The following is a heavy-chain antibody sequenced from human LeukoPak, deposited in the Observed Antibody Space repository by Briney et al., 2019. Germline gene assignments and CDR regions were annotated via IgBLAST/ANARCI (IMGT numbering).Heavy chain of an antibody. Sequence: SLILSCAASVFTFYYYAIQSVRQAPGKGLEWVSGISWNSGSIGDADSVKGRFTISRDNAKNSLYLQMNSLRAEDTALYYCAKGDYGDSQGAFDIWGQGTMVTVSS. CDR3: AKGDYGDSQGAFDI. CDR1: VFTFYYYA. J-gene: IGHJ3*02. D-gene: IGHD4-17*01. V-gene: IGHV3-9*01. CDR2: ISWNSGSI.